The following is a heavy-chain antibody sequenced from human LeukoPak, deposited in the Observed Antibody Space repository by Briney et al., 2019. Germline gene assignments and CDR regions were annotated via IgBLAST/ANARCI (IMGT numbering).Heavy chain of an antibody. J-gene: IGHJ3*02. D-gene: IGHD1-1*01. CDR1: GFTFSGFW. CDR3: ARGANWNAGGGFDI. V-gene: IGHV3-7*01. CDR2: INSDGSEG. Sequence: PGGSLRLSCAVSGFTFSGFWMSWSRQAPGKGLEWVASINSDGSEGYYADVVKGRFTISRDNAKNTLFLQMNSLRVEDTAAYYCARGANWNAGGGFDIWGRGTMVTVSS.